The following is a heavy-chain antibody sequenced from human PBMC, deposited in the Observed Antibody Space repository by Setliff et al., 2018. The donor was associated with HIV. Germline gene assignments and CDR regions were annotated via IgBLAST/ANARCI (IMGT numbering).Heavy chain of an antibody. J-gene: IGHJ5*02. D-gene: IGHD3-3*01. V-gene: IGHV3-64D*09. CDR1: GFAFSNYA. CDR3: VKINNVWSGYYRVIWFDP. CDR2: INSNGGST. Sequence: PGGSLRLSCAASGFAFSNYAMQWVRQAPGKGLEYVSGINSNGGSTYYADSVKGRFIISRDNSKNTLYLQMSSLRAEDTAIYYCVKINNVWSGYYRVIWFDPWGQGTLVTVSS.